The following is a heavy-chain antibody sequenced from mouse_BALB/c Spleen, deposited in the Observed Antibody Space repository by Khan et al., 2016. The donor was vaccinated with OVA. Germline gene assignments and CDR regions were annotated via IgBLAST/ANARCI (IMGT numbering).Heavy chain of an antibody. CDR1: GFNIKDYY. V-gene: IGHV14-1*02. D-gene: IGHD2-3*01. CDR2: IDPENGNT. Sequence: VQLKQSGAELVRPGALVKLSCKASGFNIKDYYIHWVNQRHEQGLEWIGWIDPENGNTIYDPTFQGKASITAATSSNTAYLQLSSLPSEDTAGYYCARSCYEAWFPYWGQGTLVTVSA. CDR3: ARSCYEAWFPY. J-gene: IGHJ3*01.